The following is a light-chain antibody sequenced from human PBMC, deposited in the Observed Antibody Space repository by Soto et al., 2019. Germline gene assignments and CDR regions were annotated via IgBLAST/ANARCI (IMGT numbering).Light chain of an antibody. Sequence: QSALTQVASVSASPGQSITISCTGTCSDVGGHNYVSWYQQHPGNAPKLMIYNVDYRPSGVSNRFSGSKSGNTASLTISGLQADDEAYYYCSSYADSSTVVFGGGTKVTVL. CDR3: SSYADSSTVV. CDR2: NVD. CDR1: CSDVGGHNY. V-gene: IGLV2-14*03. J-gene: IGLJ2*01.